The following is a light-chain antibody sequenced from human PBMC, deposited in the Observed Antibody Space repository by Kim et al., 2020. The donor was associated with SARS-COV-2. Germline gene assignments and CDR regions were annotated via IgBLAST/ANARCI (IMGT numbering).Light chain of an antibody. J-gene: IGLJ3*02. CDR3: QSYDDSNHV. Sequence: NFMLTQPHSVSESPGKTVTISCTRSSGSIASTYVQWYQQRPGSAPTTVIYEDNQIPSGVPDRFSGSIDSSSNSASLTISGLKTEDEADYFCQSYDDSNHVFGGGTQLTVL. CDR1: SGSIASTY. CDR2: EDN. V-gene: IGLV6-57*03.